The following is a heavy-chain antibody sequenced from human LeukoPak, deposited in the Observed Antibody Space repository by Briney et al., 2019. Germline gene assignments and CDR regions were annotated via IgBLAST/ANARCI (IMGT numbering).Heavy chain of an antibody. J-gene: IGHJ5*02. Sequence: PSETLSLTCAVSGGSISRSNWWSWVRQPPGKGLEWIGEIYHSGSTNYNPSLKSRVTISVDTSKNQFSLKLSSVTAADTAVYYCARDGGWWLRLPNWFDPWGQGTLVTVSS. CDR1: GGSISRSNW. CDR3: ARDGGWWLRLPNWFDP. D-gene: IGHD5-12*01. V-gene: IGHV4-4*02. CDR2: IYHSGST.